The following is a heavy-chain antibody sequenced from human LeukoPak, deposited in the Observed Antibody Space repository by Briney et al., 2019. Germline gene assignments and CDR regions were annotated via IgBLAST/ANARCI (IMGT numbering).Heavy chain of an antibody. D-gene: IGHD3-10*01. CDR3: AKVGGSGTSYYYFGMDV. Sequence: PGGSLRLSCAASGFTFSSYAMSWVRQAPGKGLEWVSAISGSGGSTYYADSVKGRFTISRDNSKNTLYLQMNSLRAEDTAVYFCAKVGGSGTSYYYFGMDVWGQGTTVTVSS. J-gene: IGHJ6*02. V-gene: IGHV3-23*01. CDR2: ISGSGGST. CDR1: GFTFSSYA.